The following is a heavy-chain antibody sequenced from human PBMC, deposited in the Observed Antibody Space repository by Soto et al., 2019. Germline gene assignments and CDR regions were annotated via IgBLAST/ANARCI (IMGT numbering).Heavy chain of an antibody. CDR3: ARESEDLTSNFYY. J-gene: IGHJ4*02. Sequence: EVQLVESGGGLAKPGGSLRLSCAASGFTFTRYSMNWVRQAPGKGLEWVSSISSTTNYIYYGDSMKGRFTISRDNAKNSLYLEMKSLRAEDTAVYYCARESEDLTSNFYYWGQGTLVTVSS. CDR1: GFTFTRYS. CDR2: ISSTTNYI. V-gene: IGHV3-21*06.